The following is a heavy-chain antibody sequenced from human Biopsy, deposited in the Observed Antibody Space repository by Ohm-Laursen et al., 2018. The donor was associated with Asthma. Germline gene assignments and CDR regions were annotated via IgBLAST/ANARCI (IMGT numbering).Heavy chain of an antibody. D-gene: IGHD4-17*01. CDR3: ARPRWGPYGY. J-gene: IGHJ4*02. V-gene: IGHV3-48*02. CDR1: GFTFSSCS. Sequence: SLRLSRAASGFTFSSCSMNWVRQAPGKGLEWVSYISSSSSTIYYADSVKGRFTISRDNAKNSLYLQMNSLRDEDTAVYYCARPRWGPYGYWGQGTLVTVSS. CDR2: ISSSSSTI.